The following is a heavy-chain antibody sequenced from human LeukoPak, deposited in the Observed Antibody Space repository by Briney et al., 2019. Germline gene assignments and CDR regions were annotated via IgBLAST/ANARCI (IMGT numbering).Heavy chain of an antibody. CDR2: IYYSGST. Sequence: SETLSLTCTVSGGSISSYYWSWIRQPPGKGLEWIGYIYYSGSTNYNPSLESRVTISVDTSKNQFSLKLSSVTAADTAVYYCARERGYCSSTSCYGGYGMDVWGQGTTVTVSS. V-gene: IGHV4-59*01. CDR1: GGSISSYY. J-gene: IGHJ6*02. D-gene: IGHD2-2*01. CDR3: ARERGYCSSTSCYGGYGMDV.